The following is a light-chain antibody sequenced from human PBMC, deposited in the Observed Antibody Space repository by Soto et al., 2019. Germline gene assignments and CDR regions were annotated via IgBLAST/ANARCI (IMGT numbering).Light chain of an antibody. J-gene: IGLJ2*01. CDR2: EVS. Sequence: QSALTQPASVSGSPGQSITNSCTGTSSDVGGYNYVSWYQHHPGKAPKLIIYEVSNRPSGVSNRFSGSKSGNTASLTISGLQAEDEADYYCSSYTRTNTLVFGGGTKLTVL. V-gene: IGLV2-14*01. CDR3: SSYTRTNTLV. CDR1: SSDVGGYNY.